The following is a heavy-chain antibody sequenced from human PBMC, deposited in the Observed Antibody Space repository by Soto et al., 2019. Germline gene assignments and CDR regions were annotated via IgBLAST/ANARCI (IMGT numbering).Heavy chain of an antibody. CDR2: ISYDGSNK. J-gene: IGHJ4*02. D-gene: IGHD2-15*01. CDR3: AKDGASGYCSGGSCYPSHY. CDR1: GFTFSSYG. Sequence: QVQLVESGGGVVQPGRSLRLSCAASGFTFSSYGMHWVRQAPGKGLEWVAVISYDGSNKYYVDSVKGRFTISRDNSKNTLYLQRNSLRAEDTAVYYCAKDGASGYCSGGSCYPSHYWGQGTLVTVSS. V-gene: IGHV3-30*18.